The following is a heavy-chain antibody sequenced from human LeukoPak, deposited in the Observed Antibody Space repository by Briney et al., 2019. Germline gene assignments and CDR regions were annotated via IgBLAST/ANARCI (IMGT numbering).Heavy chain of an antibody. CDR3: ARHQYSSGGPRFDP. D-gene: IGHD6-19*01. V-gene: IGHV4-59*08. CDR1: GGSISSYY. Sequence: SETLSLTCTVSGGSISSYYWSWIRQTPGKRLEWIGYIYYSGSTNYNPSLKSRVTISVDTSKNQFSLKLSSVTAADTAVYYCARHQYSSGGPRFDPWGQGTLVTVSS. J-gene: IGHJ5*02. CDR2: IYYSGST.